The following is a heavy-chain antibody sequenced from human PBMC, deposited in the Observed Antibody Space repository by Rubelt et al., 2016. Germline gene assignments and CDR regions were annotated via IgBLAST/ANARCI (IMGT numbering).Heavy chain of an antibody. V-gene: IGHV1-46*01. J-gene: IGHJ5*02. CDR2: INPSGGST. D-gene: IGHD3-3*01. CDR1: GYTFTSYY. Sequence: QVQLVQSGAEVKKPGASVKVSCKASGYTFTSYYMHWVRQAPGQGLAWMGIINPSGGSTSYAQKFQGRGTMTRDTSTSTVYMGLSSLRSEETAVYYCARSPRYDFEDNWFDPWGQGTLVTVSS. CDR3: ARSPRYDFEDNWFDP.